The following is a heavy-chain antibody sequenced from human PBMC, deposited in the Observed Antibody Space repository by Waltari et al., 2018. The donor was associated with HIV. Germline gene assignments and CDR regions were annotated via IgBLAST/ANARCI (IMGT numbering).Heavy chain of an antibody. CDR3: ARVAGDIVVVVAAHYFDY. V-gene: IGHV4-39*01. J-gene: IGHJ4*02. Sequence: QLQLQESGPGLVKPSETLSLTCTVSGGSISSSSYYWGWIRQSPGKGLEWIGSIYYSGSTYYNPSLKSRVTISVDTSKNQFSLKLSSVTAADTAVYYCARVAGDIVVVVAAHYFDYWGQGTLVTVSS. CDR1: GGSISSSSYY. CDR2: IYYSGST. D-gene: IGHD2-15*01.